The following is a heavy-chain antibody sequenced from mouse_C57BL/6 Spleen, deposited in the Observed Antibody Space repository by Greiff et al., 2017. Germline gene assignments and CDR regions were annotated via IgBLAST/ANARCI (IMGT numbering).Heavy chain of an antibody. CDR2: ISDGGSYT. D-gene: IGHD1-1*01. J-gene: IGHJ4*01. CDR3: ARDGIYYYGSSRDAMDY. V-gene: IGHV5-4*01. Sequence: EVMLVESGGGLVKPGGSLKLSCAASGFTFSSYAMSWVRQTPEKRLEWVATISDGGSYTYYPDNVKGRFTISRDNAKNNLYLQMSHLKSEDTAMYYCARDGIYYYGSSRDAMDYWGQGTSVTVSS. CDR1: GFTFSSYA.